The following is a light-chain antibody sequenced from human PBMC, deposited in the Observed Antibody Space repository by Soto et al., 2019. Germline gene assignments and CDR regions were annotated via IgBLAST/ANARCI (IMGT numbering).Light chain of an antibody. CDR2: DAS. V-gene: IGKV1-5*01. CDR1: QSISSW. Sequence: DIQMTQSPSTLSASVGDRVTITCRASQSISSWLAWYQQKPGKAPKLLIYDASSLQSRVPSRFSGSGSGTEFTLTISSLQPGDFATYYCQQYNTNPWTFGQGTKVDIK. CDR3: QQYNTNPWT. J-gene: IGKJ1*01.